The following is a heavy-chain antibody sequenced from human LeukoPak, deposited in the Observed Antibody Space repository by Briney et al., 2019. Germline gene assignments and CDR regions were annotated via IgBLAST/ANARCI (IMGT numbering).Heavy chain of an antibody. Sequence: GGSLRLSCAASGFTFSDYYMSWVRQAPGKGLEWVSYISNTGSFIYYADSVKGRFTISRDNAKNSLYLQMNSLRAEDTAVHYCARTKKGDGYNMYDWFDPWGQGTLVTVSS. CDR1: GFTFSDYY. CDR2: ISNTGSFI. CDR3: ARTKKGDGYNMYDWFDP. D-gene: IGHD5-24*01. J-gene: IGHJ5*02. V-gene: IGHV3-11*04.